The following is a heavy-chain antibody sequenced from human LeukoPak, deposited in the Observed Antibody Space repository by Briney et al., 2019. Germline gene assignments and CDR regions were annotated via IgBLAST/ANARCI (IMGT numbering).Heavy chain of an antibody. J-gene: IGHJ4*02. CDR2: IIPIFGTA. CDR1: GGTFSRYA. Sequence: ASVKVSCKASGGTFSRYAISWVRQAPGQGLEWMGGIIPIFGTANYAQKFQGRVTITADESTSTAYMELSSLRSEDTAVYYCARDSGGLGSFDYWGQGTLVTVSS. CDR3: ARDSGGLGSFDY. D-gene: IGHD3-10*01. V-gene: IGHV1-69*13.